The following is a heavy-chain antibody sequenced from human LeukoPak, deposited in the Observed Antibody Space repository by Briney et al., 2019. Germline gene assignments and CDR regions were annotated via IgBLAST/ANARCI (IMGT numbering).Heavy chain of an antibody. CDR2: ISSSSSYI. CDR3: ARTPLPYYYGSGRSYFDY. V-gene: IGHV3-21*01. J-gene: IGHJ4*02. Sequence: GGSLRLSCAASGFTFSSYSMNWVRQAPGKGLEWVSSISSSSSYIYYADSVKGRFTISRDNAKNSLYLQMNSLRAEDTAVYYCARTPLPYYYGSGRSYFDYWGQGTLVTVSS. CDR1: GFTFSSYS. D-gene: IGHD3-10*01.